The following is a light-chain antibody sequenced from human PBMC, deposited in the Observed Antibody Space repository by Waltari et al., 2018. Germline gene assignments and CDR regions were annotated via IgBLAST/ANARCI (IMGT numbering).Light chain of an antibody. J-gene: IGLJ2*01. CDR3: HSRDASGVGGS. V-gene: IGLV3-19*01. CDR2: DQN. Sequence: SSELTQDPAVSVAIGQTVRITCQGNSLRSYYASWYQQRPGQAPRLVMFDQNNRPSGVPDRFSGANSENTASLTITGAQAEDEASYYCHSRDASGVGGSFGGGTKLTVL. CDR1: SLRSYY.